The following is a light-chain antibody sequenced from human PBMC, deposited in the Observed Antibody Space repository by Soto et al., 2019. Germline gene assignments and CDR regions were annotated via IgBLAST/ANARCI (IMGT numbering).Light chain of an antibody. CDR1: QTISSS. J-gene: IGKJ2*01. V-gene: IGKV1-5*03. CDR2: KAS. Sequence: DIQMTQFPPTLSASIGDRVTITCRASQTISSSLAWYQQKPGKAPKIYKASTLETGVPSRFSGSGSGTEFTLTISSLQPDDFATYYCQQYDSYSPYTFGQGTRLEIK. CDR3: QQYDSYSPYT.